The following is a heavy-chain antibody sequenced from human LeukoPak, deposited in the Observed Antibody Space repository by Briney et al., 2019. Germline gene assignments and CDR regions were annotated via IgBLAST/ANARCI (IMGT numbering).Heavy chain of an antibody. J-gene: IGHJ3*02. CDR3: VRDTGSKTPGAMVGATGDAFDI. Sequence: RTGGSLRLSCAASGFSVSTNYMSWVRQAPGKGLEWVSVIYTSGGTYYADSVKGRFTISRDNSKNTVFLQISSLRVEDTAVYYCVRDTGSKTPGAMVGATGDAFDIWGQGTMVIVSS. CDR1: GFSVSTNY. CDR2: IYTSGGT. D-gene: IGHD1-26*01. V-gene: IGHV3-53*01.